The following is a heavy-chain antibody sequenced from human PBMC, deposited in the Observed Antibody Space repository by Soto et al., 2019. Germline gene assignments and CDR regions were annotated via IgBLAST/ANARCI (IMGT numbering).Heavy chain of an antibody. D-gene: IGHD6-19*01. CDR3: AKHRGFVAGPIDS. V-gene: IGHV3-23*01. Sequence: EVQLLESGGGLAQPGGSLRHSCAVSGITFTNYAMGWVRQAPGKGLEWVSGISGNVGSTTHYADSVKGRFTISRDNSKNILFLQMNSLRAEDTAVYYCAKHRGFVAGPIDSWGQGTLVIVSS. CDR2: ISGNVGSTT. CDR1: GITFTNYA. J-gene: IGHJ4*02.